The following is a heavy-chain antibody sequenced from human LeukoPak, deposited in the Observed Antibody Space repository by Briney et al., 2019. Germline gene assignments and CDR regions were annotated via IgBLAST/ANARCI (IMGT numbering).Heavy chain of an antibody. D-gene: IGHD2/OR15-2a*01. CDR2: ISTDGSSR. CDR3: ASYLTSIPSGMDV. V-gene: IGHV3-74*01. Sequence: PGGSLRLSCAASGFTFSSYWMHWLRQEPRKGLVWVSRISTDGSSRSYADSVKGRFTISRDNGKNTLYLQMNSLRAEDTAVYYCASYLTSIPSGMDVWGQGATVIVSS. J-gene: IGHJ6*02. CDR1: GFTFSSYW.